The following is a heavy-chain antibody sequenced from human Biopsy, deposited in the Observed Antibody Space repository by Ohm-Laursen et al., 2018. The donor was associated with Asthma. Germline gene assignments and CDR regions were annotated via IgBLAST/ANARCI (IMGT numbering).Heavy chain of an antibody. J-gene: IGHJ6*02. CDR1: GYTFNSAG. D-gene: IGHD3-10*01. Sequence: WVKVACKTSGYTFNSAGITWVRQASGQGLEWMGWISVYNGNTKVAQKLQDRVTMITDTSTSTAYMELRSLRGDDTAVYFCARAVDYSHYYGRDRWGQGTTVTVS. V-gene: IGHV1-18*01. CDR3: ARAVDYSHYYGRDR. CDR2: ISVYNGNT.